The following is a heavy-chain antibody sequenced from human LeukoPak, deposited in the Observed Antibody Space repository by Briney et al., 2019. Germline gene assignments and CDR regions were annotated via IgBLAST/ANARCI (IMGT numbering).Heavy chain of an antibody. CDR3: ARDRWNDRGISFDP. CDR1: GYTFTTYA. CDR2: INAGNGAT. J-gene: IGHJ5*02. D-gene: IGHD1-1*01. Sequence: ASVKVSCKASGYTFTTYAMHWVRQAPGQRLEWMGWINAGNGATKYSQKFQGRVTITRDTSATTAYMELNSLTSEDTAVYYCARDRWNDRGISFDPWGQGTLVTVSS. V-gene: IGHV1-3*01.